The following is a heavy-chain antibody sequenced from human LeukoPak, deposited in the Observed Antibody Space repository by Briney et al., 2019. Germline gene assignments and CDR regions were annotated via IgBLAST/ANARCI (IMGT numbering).Heavy chain of an antibody. D-gene: IGHD5-12*01. CDR2: IDPSDSYT. Sequence: GESLKISCKGSGYSFTSYWINWVRQMAGKGLGWMGRIDPSDSYTNYSPSFQGHVTISAGKSINTAYLQWSSLKASDTAMYYCARVPRGANSMVATSPPFDYWGQGTLVTVSS. J-gene: IGHJ4*02. V-gene: IGHV5-10-1*01. CDR3: ARVPRGANSMVATSPPFDY. CDR1: GYSFTSYW.